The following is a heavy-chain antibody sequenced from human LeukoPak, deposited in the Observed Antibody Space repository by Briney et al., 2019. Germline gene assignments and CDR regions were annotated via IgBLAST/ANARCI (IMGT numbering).Heavy chain of an antibody. CDR2: INPSGGST. V-gene: IGHV1-46*01. CDR1: GYTFTSYY. D-gene: IGHD3-10*01. CDR3: ARSIGELRAFDI. Sequence: GASVKVSCKASGYTFTSYYMHWVRQAPGQGLEWMGIINPSGGSTTYAQKFQGRVTMTRDTSTSTVYMELSSLRSEDTVVYYCARSIGELRAFDIWGQGTMVTVSS. J-gene: IGHJ3*02.